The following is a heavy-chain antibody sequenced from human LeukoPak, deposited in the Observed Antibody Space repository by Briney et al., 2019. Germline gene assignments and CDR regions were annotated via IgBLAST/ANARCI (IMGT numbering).Heavy chain of an antibody. CDR3: AKGLVPEAPYFDY. J-gene: IGHJ4*02. CDR2: ISYDGSNK. Sequence: PGRSLRLSCAASGFTFSSYGMHWVRQAPGKGLEWVAVISYDGSNKYYADSVKGRFTISRDNSKNTLYLQMNSLRAEDTAVYYCAKGLVPEAPYFDYWGQGTLVTVSS. V-gene: IGHV3-30*18. D-gene: IGHD2-2*01. CDR1: GFTFSSYG.